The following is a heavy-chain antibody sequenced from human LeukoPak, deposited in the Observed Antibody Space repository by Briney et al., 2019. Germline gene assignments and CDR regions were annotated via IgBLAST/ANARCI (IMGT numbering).Heavy chain of an antibody. D-gene: IGHD4-23*01. J-gene: IGHJ4*02. CDR2: INPSIGST. CDR3: ARGDRPEEPRGNGIYDY. Sequence: ASVKVSCKASGYTFSSYYIHWVRQAPGQGLEWMGIINPSIGSTSYAQKFQGRVTMTRDTSTSTLYMELSSLRSEDTAVYYCARGDRPEEPRGNGIYDYWGQGTLVTVSP. CDR1: GYTFSSYY. V-gene: IGHV1-46*01.